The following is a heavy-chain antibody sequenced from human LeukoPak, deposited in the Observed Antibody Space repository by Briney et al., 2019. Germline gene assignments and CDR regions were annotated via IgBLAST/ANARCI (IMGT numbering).Heavy chain of an antibody. J-gene: IGHJ3*02. V-gene: IGHV5-51*01. CDR3: ARHRRSITIFGPPYDAFDI. Sequence: GESLKISCKGSGYSFTSYWIGWVRQMLGKGLEWMGIIYPGDSDTRYSPSFQGQVTISADKSISTAYLQWSSLKASDTAMYYCARHRRSITIFGPPYDAFDIWGQGTMVTVSS. CDR1: GYSFTSYW. CDR2: IYPGDSDT. D-gene: IGHD3-3*01.